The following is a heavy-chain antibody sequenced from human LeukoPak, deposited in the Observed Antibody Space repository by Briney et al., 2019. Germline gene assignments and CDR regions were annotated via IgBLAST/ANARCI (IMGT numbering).Heavy chain of an antibody. CDR2: IYPSGTT. CDR3: ARWDLEAAGTDRYSDL. Sequence: GGSLRLSCAASGFTVSSNYIGWVRQAPGKGLEWVSLIYPSGTTYSADSVKGRFTISRDTSKNTVYLQMNSLRAEDTAVYYCARWDLEAAGTDRYSDLWGRGTLVTVSS. D-gene: IGHD6-13*01. V-gene: IGHV3-53*01. J-gene: IGHJ2*01. CDR1: GFTVSSNY.